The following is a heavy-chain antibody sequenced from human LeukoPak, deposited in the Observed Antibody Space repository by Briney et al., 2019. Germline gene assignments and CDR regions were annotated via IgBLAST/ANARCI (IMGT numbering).Heavy chain of an antibody. Sequence: GGSLRLSCAASGFTFSNAWMSWVRQAPGKGLEWVGRIKSKTDGGTTDYAAPVKGRFTISRDDSKNTLYLQMNSLKTEDTAVYYCTRGYCSGGSCCSADPEAIDYWGQGTLVTVSS. J-gene: IGHJ4*02. CDR1: GFTFSNAW. CDR3: TRGYCSGGSCCSADPEAIDY. CDR2: IKSKTDGGTT. D-gene: IGHD2-15*01. V-gene: IGHV3-15*01.